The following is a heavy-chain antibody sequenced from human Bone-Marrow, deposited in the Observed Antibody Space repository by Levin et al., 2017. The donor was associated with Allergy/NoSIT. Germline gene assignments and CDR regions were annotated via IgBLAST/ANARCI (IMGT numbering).Heavy chain of an antibody. CDR2: IYTSGST. D-gene: IGHD3-10*01. CDR1: GGSISSGSYY. Sequence: SETLSLTCTVSGGSISSGSYYWSWIRQPAGKGLEWIGRIYTSGSTNYNPSLKSRVTISVDTSKNQFSLKLSSVTAADTAVYYCARDRITMVRGVRAYYMDVWGKGTTVTVSS. CDR3: ARDRITMVRGVRAYYMDV. V-gene: IGHV4-61*02. J-gene: IGHJ6*03.